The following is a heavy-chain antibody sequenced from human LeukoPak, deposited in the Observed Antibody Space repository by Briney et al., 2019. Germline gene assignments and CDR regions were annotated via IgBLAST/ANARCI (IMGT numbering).Heavy chain of an antibody. J-gene: IGHJ4*02. CDR2: ISYDGSNK. D-gene: IGHD3-22*01. V-gene: IGHV3-30*03. CDR1: GFTFSSYG. CDR3: ARDSRPYSSGYYYQTYYFDY. Sequence: GGSLRLSCAASGFTFSSYGMHWVRQAPGKGLEWVAVISYDGSNKYYADSVKGRFTISRDNSKNTLYLQMNSLRAEDTAVYYCARDSRPYSSGYYYQTYYFDYWGQGTLVTVSS.